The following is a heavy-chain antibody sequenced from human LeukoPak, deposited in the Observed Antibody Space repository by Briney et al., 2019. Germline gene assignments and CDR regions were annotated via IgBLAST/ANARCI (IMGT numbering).Heavy chain of an antibody. D-gene: IGHD6-19*01. CDR1: GGSISSYH. CDR2: IYYSGST. Sequence: SETLSLTCTVSGGSISSYHWSWIRQPPGKGLEWIGYIYYSGSTNYNPSLKSRVTISVDTSKNQFSLKLSSVTAADTAVYYCARHSSGGWFPFDYWGQGTLVTVSS. J-gene: IGHJ4*02. V-gene: IGHV4-59*08. CDR3: ARHSSGGWFPFDY.